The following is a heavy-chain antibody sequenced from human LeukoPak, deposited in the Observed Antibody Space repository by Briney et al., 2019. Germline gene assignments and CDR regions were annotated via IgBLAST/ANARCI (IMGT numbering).Heavy chain of an antibody. D-gene: IGHD2-2*01. CDR1: GGSISSGGYY. V-gene: IGHV4-30-2*01. CDR2: IYHSGST. CDR3: ARAVYCSSTSCYDGAWFDP. J-gene: IGHJ5*02. Sequence: SQTLSLTCTVSGGSISSGGYYWSWIRQPPGKGLEWIGYIYHSGSTYYNPSLNSRVTISVDTSKNQFSLKLSSVTAADTAVYYCARAVYCSSTSCYDGAWFDPWGQGTLVTVSS.